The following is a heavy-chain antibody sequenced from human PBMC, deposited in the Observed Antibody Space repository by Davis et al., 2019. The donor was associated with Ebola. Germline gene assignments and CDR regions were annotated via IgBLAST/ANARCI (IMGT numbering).Heavy chain of an antibody. CDR1: GGTFSSYT. V-gene: IGHV1-69*02. Sequence: SVKVSCKASGGTFSSYTISWVRQAPGQGLEWMGRIIPILGIANYAQKFQGRVTIAADESTNTAYMELRGLKSDDTAVYFCTRAMVNYGGGGPFDYWGLGTLVTVSS. CDR2: IIPILGIA. J-gene: IGHJ4*02. D-gene: IGHD3-16*01. CDR3: TRAMVNYGGGGPFDY.